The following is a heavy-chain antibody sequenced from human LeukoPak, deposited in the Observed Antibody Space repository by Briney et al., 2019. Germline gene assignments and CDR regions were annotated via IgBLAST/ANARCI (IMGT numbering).Heavy chain of an antibody. V-gene: IGHV3-7*05. D-gene: IGHD4-17*01. J-gene: IGHJ4*01. CDR1: GFTFSSYW. Sequence: GGSLRLSCAASGFTFSSYWMSWVRQAPGKGLEWVANIKQGGIEKHYADSVKGRCTISRDDTENSLYLQMNSLRAEDTAVYFCARDYGNYGEQYFDYWGQGTLVTVSS. CDR3: ARDYGNYGEQYFDY. CDR2: IKQGGIEK.